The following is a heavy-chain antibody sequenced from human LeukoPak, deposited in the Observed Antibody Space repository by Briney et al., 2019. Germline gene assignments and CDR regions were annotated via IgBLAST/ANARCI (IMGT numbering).Heavy chain of an antibody. CDR2: FDPEDGET. D-gene: IGHD6-19*01. CDR3: ATVSPRPSLAVAGNGMDY. V-gene: IGHV1-24*01. CDR1: GYTLTELS. J-gene: IGHJ4*02. Sequence: GASVKVSCKVSGYTLTELSMHWVRQAPGKGLEWMGGFDPEDGETIYAQKFQGRVTMTEDTSTDTAYMELSSLRSEDTAVYYCATVSPRPSLAVAGNGMDYWGQGTLVTVSS.